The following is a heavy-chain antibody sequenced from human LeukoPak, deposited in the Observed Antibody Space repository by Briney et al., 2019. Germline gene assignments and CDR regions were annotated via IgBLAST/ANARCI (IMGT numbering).Heavy chain of an antibody. D-gene: IGHD3-22*01. Sequence: PSETLSLTCTVSGGSISSYYWSWIRQPPGKGLEWIGYIYYSGSTNYNPSLKSRVTISVDTSKNQFSLKLSSVTAADTAVYYCARVAGDGNYDSSGYYYVRLGGFDPWGQGTLVTVSS. V-gene: IGHV4-59*01. J-gene: IGHJ5*02. CDR3: ARVAGDGNYDSSGYYYVRLGGFDP. CDR1: GGSISSYY. CDR2: IYYSGST.